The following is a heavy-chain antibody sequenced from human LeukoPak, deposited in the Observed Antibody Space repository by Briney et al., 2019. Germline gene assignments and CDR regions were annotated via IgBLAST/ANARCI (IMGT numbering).Heavy chain of an antibody. J-gene: IGHJ4*02. CDR2: LGSSGTTI. CDR1: GFTFSDYY. Sequence: GGSLRLSCAASGFTFSDYYMTWIRQAPGKGLEWVSYLGSSGTTIFYYADSVKGRFTISRDNAKNSLYLQMNSLRSDDTAVYYCARDPPGVRYGRPIFDFWGQGTLVTVSS. V-gene: IGHV3-11*01. D-gene: IGHD2-8*01. CDR3: ARDPPGVRYGRPIFDF.